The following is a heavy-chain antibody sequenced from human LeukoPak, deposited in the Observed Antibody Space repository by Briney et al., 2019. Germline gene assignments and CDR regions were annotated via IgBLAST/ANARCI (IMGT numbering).Heavy chain of an antibody. CDR2: INPNSGGT. Sequence: ASVKVSCKASGYTLTGYYMHWVRQAPGQGLEWMGWINPNSGGTNFAQKFHGRVTMTRDMSISTAYMELTDLRSDDTAVYHCARGHDSRGYRPNWFDPWGQGTLVTVSS. J-gene: IGHJ5*02. CDR1: GYTLTGYY. D-gene: IGHD3-22*01. V-gene: IGHV1-2*02. CDR3: ARGHDSRGYRPNWFDP.